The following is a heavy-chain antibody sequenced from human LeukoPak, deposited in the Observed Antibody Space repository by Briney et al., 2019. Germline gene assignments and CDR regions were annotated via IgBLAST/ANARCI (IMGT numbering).Heavy chain of an antibody. CDR3: AGHHPRNTVDF. D-gene: IGHD2/OR15-2a*01. J-gene: IGHJ4*02. CDR2: NSGST. Sequence: SETLSLTCTVSGGSISSYYWSWIRQPPGKGLEWIGYNSGSTNYNPSLKSRVTISVDTSKNQFSLKLSSVTAADTAVCYCAGHHPRNTVDFWGQGTLVTVSS. CDR1: GGSISSYY. V-gene: IGHV4-59*08.